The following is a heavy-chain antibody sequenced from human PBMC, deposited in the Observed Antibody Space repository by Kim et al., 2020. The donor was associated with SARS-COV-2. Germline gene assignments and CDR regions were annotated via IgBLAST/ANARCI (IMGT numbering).Heavy chain of an antibody. Sequence: ASVKVSCKASGYTFTSYYMHWVRQAPGLGLEWMGIINPSGGSTSYAQKFQGRVTMTRDTSTSTVYMELSSLRSEDTAVYYCARVWRSIAAAGIVYYGMDVWGQGTTVTVSS. CDR2: INPSGGST. J-gene: IGHJ6*02. CDR3: ARVWRSIAAAGIVYYGMDV. CDR1: GYTFTSYY. D-gene: IGHD6-13*01. V-gene: IGHV1-46*01.